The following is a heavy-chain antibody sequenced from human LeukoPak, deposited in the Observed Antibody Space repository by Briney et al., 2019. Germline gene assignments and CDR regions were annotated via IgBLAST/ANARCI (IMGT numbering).Heavy chain of an antibody. D-gene: IGHD2-2*01. V-gene: IGHV1-2*02. CDR2: INPNSGGT. J-gene: IGHJ5*02. CDR3: ASFPPLGYCSSTSCYNWFDP. Sequence: ASVKVSCKASGYTFTGYYMHWVRQAPGQGLEWMGWINPNSGGTNYAQKFQGRVTMTRDTSISTAYMELSRLRSDDMAVYYCASFPPLGYCSSTSCYNWFDPWGQGTLVTVSS. CDR1: GYTFTGYY.